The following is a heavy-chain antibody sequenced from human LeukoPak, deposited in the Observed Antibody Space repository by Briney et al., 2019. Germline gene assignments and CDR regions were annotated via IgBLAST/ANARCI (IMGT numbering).Heavy chain of an antibody. V-gene: IGHV4-59*01. J-gene: IGHJ6*02. CDR2: IYYSGST. D-gene: IGHD4-17*01. CDR1: GGSLSSYY. Sequence: SETLSLTCTVSGGSLSSYYWGWIRQPPGKGLEGIGYIYYSGSTNYNPSLKSRVTISVDTSKNQFSLKLSSVTAADTAVYYCARGTVPYYYYYGMDVWGQGTTVTVSS. CDR3: ARGTVPYYYYYGMDV.